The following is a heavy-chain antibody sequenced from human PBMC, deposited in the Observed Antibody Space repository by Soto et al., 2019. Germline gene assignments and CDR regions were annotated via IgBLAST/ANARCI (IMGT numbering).Heavy chain of an antibody. Sequence: QAQLVQSGAEVKKPGPSVKVYCKASGYTFTGYYMHWVRQAPGQGLEWLGWINPNSGGTNYAQKFQGWATMTRDTSINPAYMELGRLRSDDTAVYYCAKDRFTTGVWDNCFAPWGQGTLVPVSS. CDR2: INPNSGGT. D-gene: IGHD2-8*01. J-gene: IGHJ5*02. CDR3: AKDRFTTGVWDNCFAP. V-gene: IGHV1-2*04. CDR1: GYTFTGYY.